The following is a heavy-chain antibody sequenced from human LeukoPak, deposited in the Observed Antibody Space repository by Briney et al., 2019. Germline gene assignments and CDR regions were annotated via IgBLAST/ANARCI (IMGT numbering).Heavy chain of an antibody. J-gene: IGHJ5*02. V-gene: IGHV4-39*07. CDR3: ARDEYSSSSGLYWFDP. CDR2: IYYSGST. D-gene: IGHD6-6*01. CDR1: GGSISSSSYY. Sequence: SETLSLTCPVSGGSISSSSYYWGWIRQPPGKGLEWIGSIYYSGSTYYNPSLKSRVTISVDTSKTQFSLKLSSVTAADTAVYYCARDEYSSSSGLYWFDPWGQGTLVTVSS.